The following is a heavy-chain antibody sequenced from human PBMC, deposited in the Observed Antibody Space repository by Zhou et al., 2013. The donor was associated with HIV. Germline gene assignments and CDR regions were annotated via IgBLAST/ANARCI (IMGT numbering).Heavy chain of an antibody. Sequence: QVQLVQSGAAVKKPGSSVKVSCTASGGTSSPFAITWVRQAPGQGLEWLGRTIPILDAAKYSRKFQNRVTITADRSTSTAFLELSSLTSEDTAIYYCARLTDYYYMDVWGKGTTVTVSS. V-gene: IGHV1-69*04. CDR3: ARLTDYYYMDV. J-gene: IGHJ6*03. CDR2: TIPILDAA. CDR1: GGTSSPFA.